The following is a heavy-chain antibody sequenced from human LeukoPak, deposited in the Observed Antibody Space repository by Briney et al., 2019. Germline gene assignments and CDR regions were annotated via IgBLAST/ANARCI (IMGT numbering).Heavy chain of an antibody. Sequence: GGSLRLSCAASGFTFSSYGMSWVRQAPGKGLEWVSGINWNGARTGYADSVKGRFTISRDNAKKSLYLQMNSLRAEDTALYYCAREAGWHLDYWGQGTLVTVSS. CDR1: GFTFSSYG. V-gene: IGHV3-20*04. CDR3: AREAGWHLDY. J-gene: IGHJ4*02. CDR2: INWNGART. D-gene: IGHD6-19*01.